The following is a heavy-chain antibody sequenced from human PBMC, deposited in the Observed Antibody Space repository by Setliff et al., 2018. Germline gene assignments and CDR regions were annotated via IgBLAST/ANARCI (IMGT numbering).Heavy chain of an antibody. Sequence: PGGSLRLSCGASGFTFSTHAMHWVRQAPGKGLEWVAMIWSDGNNQFYLDSVKGRFIVSRGDSKNTVYLQMSGLRGDDTAMYYCATDPPNSGWSFESWGQGTLVTVSS. CDR1: GFTFSTHA. D-gene: IGHD6-19*01. J-gene: IGHJ4*02. CDR3: ATDPPNSGWSFES. CDR2: IWSDGNNQ. V-gene: IGHV3-33*01.